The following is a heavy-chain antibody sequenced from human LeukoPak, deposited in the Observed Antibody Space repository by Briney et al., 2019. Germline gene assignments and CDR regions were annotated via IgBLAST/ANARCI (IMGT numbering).Heavy chain of an antibody. CDR3: ARPAAYYDFWSGYQYYMDV. CDR2: ISAYNGNT. V-gene: IGHV1-18*01. Sequence: GASVKVSCKASGYTFTSYGISWVRQAPGQGLEWMGWISAYNGNTNYAQKLQGRVTMTTDTSTSTAYMELRSLRSDDTAVYYCARPAAYYDFWSGYQYYMDVWSKGTTVTVSS. J-gene: IGHJ6*03. CDR1: GYTFTSYG. D-gene: IGHD3-3*01.